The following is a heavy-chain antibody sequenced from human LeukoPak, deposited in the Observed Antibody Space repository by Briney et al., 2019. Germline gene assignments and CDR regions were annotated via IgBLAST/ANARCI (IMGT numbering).Heavy chain of an antibody. Sequence: GASVKVSCKVSGYTLTELSMHWVRQAPGQGLEWMGGVLPIFGITNYAQRFQGRVTITADESRSTAYMELSSLTSDDTAVYYCARDLLPMTKAGVVNDWGQGSLVIVSA. V-gene: IGHV1-69*13. CDR1: GYTLTELS. J-gene: IGHJ4*02. D-gene: IGHD3-3*01. CDR2: VLPIFGIT. CDR3: ARDLLPMTKAGVVND.